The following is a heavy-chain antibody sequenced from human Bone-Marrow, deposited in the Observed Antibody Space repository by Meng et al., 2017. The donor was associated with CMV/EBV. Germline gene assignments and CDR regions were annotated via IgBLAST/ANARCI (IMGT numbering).Heavy chain of an antibody. CDR3: AGLRSYDSSGYYLDY. Sequence: CSISSGGYYWSWLRQPPRKGLEWIGYIYYSGSTYYNPSLKSRVTISVDTSKNQFSLKLSSVTAADTAVYYCAGLRSYDSSGYYLDYWGQGTLVTVSS. CDR2: IYYSGST. CDR1: CSISSGGYY. J-gene: IGHJ4*02. V-gene: IGHV4-31*02. D-gene: IGHD3-22*01.